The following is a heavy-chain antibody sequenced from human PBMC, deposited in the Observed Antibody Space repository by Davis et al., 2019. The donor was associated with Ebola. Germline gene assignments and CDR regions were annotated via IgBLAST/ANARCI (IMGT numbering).Heavy chain of an antibody. CDR3: AKSGLSFGVVKYHYGMDV. V-gene: IGHV3-21*04. D-gene: IGHD3-3*01. CDR1: GFTFSSYS. Sequence: GESLKIPCAASGFTFSSYSMNWVRQAPGKGLEWVSSISSSSSYIYYADSVKGRFTISRDNSKNTLYLQMNSLRAEDTAVYYCAKSGLSFGVVKYHYGMDVWGKGTTVTVSS. J-gene: IGHJ6*04. CDR2: ISSSSSYI.